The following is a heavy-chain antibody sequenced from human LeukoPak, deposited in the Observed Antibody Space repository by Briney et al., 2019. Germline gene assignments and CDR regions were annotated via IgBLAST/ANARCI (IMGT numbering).Heavy chain of an antibody. V-gene: IGHV3-15*01. Sequence: GGTLRVSCAASGFSFSIAWMNWVRQAPGKGLEWVGRIKCKTYEGTTDYAAPVKGRFTISRDDSKNTLYLQMNSLKTEDTAVYYCTTVGRDYYGSGSYYRPYYYFDYWGQGTLV. J-gene: IGHJ4*02. CDR3: TTVGRDYYGSGSYYRPYYYFDY. D-gene: IGHD3-10*01. CDR2: IKCKTYEGTT. CDR1: GFSFSIAW.